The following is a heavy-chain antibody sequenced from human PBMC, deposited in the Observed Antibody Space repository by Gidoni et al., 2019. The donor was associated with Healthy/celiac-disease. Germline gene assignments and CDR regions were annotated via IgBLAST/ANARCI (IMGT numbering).Heavy chain of an antibody. D-gene: IGHD6-13*01. J-gene: IGHJ6*02. CDR2: ISGSGGST. CDR3: AKAFAAGAYYGMDV. CDR1: GFPFSSYA. Sequence: EVQLLESGGGLVQPGWSLRLSCAASGFPFSSYAMSWVRQAPGKGLEWVSAISGSGGSTYYADSVKGRFTISRDNSKNTLYLQMNSLRAEDTAVYYCAKAFAAGAYYGMDVWGQGTTVTVSS. V-gene: IGHV3-23*01.